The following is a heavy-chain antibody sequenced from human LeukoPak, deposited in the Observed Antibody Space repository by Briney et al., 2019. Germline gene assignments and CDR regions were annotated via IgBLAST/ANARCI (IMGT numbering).Heavy chain of an antibody. CDR3: ARQGIAPRSDGAFDI. D-gene: IGHD6-6*01. CDR2: IYYSGST. Sequence: SETLSLTCTVSGGSISSSSYYWGWIRRPPGKGLEWIGCIYYSGSTYYNPSLKSRVTVSVDTSKKQGSLKLSSVTAADTAVYYCARQGIAPRSDGAFDIWGQGTMVTVSS. J-gene: IGHJ3*02. V-gene: IGHV4-39*01. CDR1: GGSISSSSYY.